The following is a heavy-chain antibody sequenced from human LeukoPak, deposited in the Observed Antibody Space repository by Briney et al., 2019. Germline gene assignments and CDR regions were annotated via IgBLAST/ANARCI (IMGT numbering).Heavy chain of an antibody. CDR3: ARDVVGATGGPFDI. D-gene: IGHD1-26*01. Sequence: SETLSLTCTVSGGSISSGGYYWSWIRQHPGKGLEWIGYIYCSGSTYYNPSLKSRVTISVDTSKNRFSLKLSSVTAADTAVYYCARDVVGATGGPFDIWGQGTMVTVSS. CDR1: GGSISSGGYY. CDR2: IYCSGST. V-gene: IGHV4-31*03. J-gene: IGHJ3*02.